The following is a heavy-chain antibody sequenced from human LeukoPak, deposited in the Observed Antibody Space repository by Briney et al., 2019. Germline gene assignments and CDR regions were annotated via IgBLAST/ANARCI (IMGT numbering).Heavy chain of an antibody. J-gene: IGHJ4*02. CDR1: GYTFTGHY. CDR3: ARLARAWVVDVPWDY. V-gene: IGHV1-2*02. D-gene: IGHD2-15*01. Sequence: ASAKVSCKASGYTFTGHYMHWVRQAPGQGLEWMGWINPNSGGTNYAQKFQGRVTMTRDTSISTAYMELSRLRSDDTAVYYCARLARAWVVDVPWDYWGQGTLVTVSS. CDR2: INPNSGGT.